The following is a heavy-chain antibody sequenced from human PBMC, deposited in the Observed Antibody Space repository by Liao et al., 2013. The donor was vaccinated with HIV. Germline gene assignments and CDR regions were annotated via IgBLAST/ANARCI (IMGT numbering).Heavy chain of an antibody. D-gene: IGHD2-15*01. CDR3: ARSGDPCRGGSCDRDHWYLDL. CDR2: IYSSGST. J-gene: IGHJ2*01. Sequence: QVQLQESGPGLVKPSQTLSLTCTVSGGSISSGTYYWSWIRQPAGKGLEWIGRIYSSGSTSYNPSLKSRLTMSMEVSNNHISLTLSSVTAADTAVYYCARSGDPCRGGSCDRDHWYLDLWGRGTLVAVSA. CDR1: GGSISSGTYY. V-gene: IGHV4-61*02.